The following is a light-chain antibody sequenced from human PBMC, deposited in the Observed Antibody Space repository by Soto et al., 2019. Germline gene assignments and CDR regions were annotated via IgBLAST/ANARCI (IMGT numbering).Light chain of an antibody. Sequence: QSALTQTASVSGSPGQSITISCTGTSSDVGSYNYVSWYQQHPGKSPKLMIYEVTNRPSGVSNRFSGSKSGNTASLTISGLQTEDEAHYYCSSYTSSTTLVFGGGTKVTVL. CDR2: EVT. J-gene: IGLJ2*01. CDR1: SSDVGSYNY. V-gene: IGLV2-14*01. CDR3: SSYTSSTTLV.